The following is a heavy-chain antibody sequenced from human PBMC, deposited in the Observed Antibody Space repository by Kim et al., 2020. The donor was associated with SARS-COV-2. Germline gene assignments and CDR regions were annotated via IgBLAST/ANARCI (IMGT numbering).Heavy chain of an antibody. Sequence: SETLSLTCAVYGGSFSGYYWSWIRQPPGKGLEWIGEINHSGSTNYNPSLKSRVTISVDTSKNQFSLKLSSVTAADTAVYYCAEGKGLWIDYWGQGTLVTV. V-gene: IGHV4-34*01. CDR3: AEGKGLWIDY. D-gene: IGHD5-18*01. CDR2: INHSGST. J-gene: IGHJ4*02. CDR1: GGSFSGYY.